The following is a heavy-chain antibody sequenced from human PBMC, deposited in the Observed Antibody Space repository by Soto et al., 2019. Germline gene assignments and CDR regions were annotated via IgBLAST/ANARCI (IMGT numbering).Heavy chain of an antibody. CDR3: ARVADYYDSSGYSWKYYFDY. Sequence: KPSETLSLTCTVSCGSMNSYYWSWIRQPPGKGLEWIGNIYYSGSTNYNPSLRSRVTISVDTPKNQFSLKLSSVTAADTAVYYCARVADYYDSSGYSWKYYFDYWGQGTLVTVSS. J-gene: IGHJ4*02. CDR1: CGSMNSYY. D-gene: IGHD3-22*01. CDR2: IYYSGST. V-gene: IGHV4-59*01.